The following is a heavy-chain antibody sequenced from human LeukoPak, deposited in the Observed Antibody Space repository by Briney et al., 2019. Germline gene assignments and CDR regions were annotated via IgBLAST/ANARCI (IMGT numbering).Heavy chain of an antibody. CDR1: GFTFSSYW. Sequence: GGSLRLSCAASGFTFSSYWMSWVRQAPGKGLEWVANIKQDGSEKYYVDSVKGRFTISRDNAKNSLYPQMDSLRAEDTAVYYCARDKIVGPTKLDDWGQGILVTVSS. D-gene: IGHD1-26*01. CDR3: ARDKIVGPTKLDD. CDR2: IKQDGSEK. V-gene: IGHV3-7*01. J-gene: IGHJ4*02.